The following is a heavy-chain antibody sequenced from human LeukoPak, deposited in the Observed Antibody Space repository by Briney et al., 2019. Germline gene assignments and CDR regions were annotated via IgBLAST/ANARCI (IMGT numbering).Heavy chain of an antibody. CDR1: GGSISSYY. Sequence: PSETLSLTCTVSGGSISSYYWSWIRQPAGKGLEWIGRTYTSGSTNYNPSLKSRVTISIDTSKNQFSLKLSSLTAADTAIYYCARGIESYGDYGYWGQGILVTVSS. V-gene: IGHV4-4*07. D-gene: IGHD4-17*01. CDR3: ARGIESYGDYGY. J-gene: IGHJ4*02. CDR2: TYTSGST.